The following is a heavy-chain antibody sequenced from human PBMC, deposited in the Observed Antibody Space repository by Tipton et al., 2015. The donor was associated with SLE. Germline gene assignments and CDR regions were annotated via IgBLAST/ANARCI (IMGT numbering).Heavy chain of an antibody. J-gene: IGHJ4*02. D-gene: IGHD1-26*01. CDR2: IYRTGTT. CDR3: ARSWSGRREFDY. Sequence: TLSLTCSVSGGSISSRSYYWAWIRQPPGKGLQWIACIYRTGTTYVNPSLKSRVSMSMDTSNNRFSLTMTSLTVADTAVYYCARSWSGRREFDYWGPGTLVTVSS. CDR1: GGSISSRSYY. V-gene: IGHV4-39*07.